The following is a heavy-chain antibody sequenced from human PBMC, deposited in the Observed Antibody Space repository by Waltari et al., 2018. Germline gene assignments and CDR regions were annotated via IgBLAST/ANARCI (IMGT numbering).Heavy chain of an antibody. CDR3: ARKGGRGYPYGPFYYDH. Sequence: EVQLVESGGGLVQPGGSLRLSCAASGFTFGDYWMHWVRQAPGKGLDGVSSINVDGGYISYTDSVKGRFTISRDNAKNTLFLQLNSLRADDTAVYYCARKGGRGYPYGPFYYDHWGQGTLVTVSP. D-gene: IGHD5-18*01. CDR2: INVDGGYI. J-gene: IGHJ4*02. V-gene: IGHV3-74*01. CDR1: GFTFGDYW.